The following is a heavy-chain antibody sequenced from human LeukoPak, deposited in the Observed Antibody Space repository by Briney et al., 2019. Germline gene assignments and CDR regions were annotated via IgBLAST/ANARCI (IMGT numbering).Heavy chain of an antibody. V-gene: IGHV4-59*01. CDR1: GGSISSYY. D-gene: IGHD3-9*01. J-gene: IGHJ5*02. CDR2: IYYSGST. CDR3: ARVSRAVLRYFDWLSGDGFWFDP. Sequence: SETLSLTCTVSGGSISSYYWSWIRQPPGKGLEWIGYIYYSGSTNYNPSLKSRVTISVDTSKHQFSLKLSSVTAADTAVYYFARVSRAVLRYFDWLSGDGFWFDPWGQGTLVTVSS.